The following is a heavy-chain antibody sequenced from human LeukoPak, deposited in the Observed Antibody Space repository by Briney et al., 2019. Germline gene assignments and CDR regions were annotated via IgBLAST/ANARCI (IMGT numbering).Heavy chain of an antibody. Sequence: GGSLRLSCAASGFTVSSNYMSWVRQAPGKGLEWVSYITSSSSTMYYADSVKGRFTISRDNAKNSLYLQMNSLRAEDTAVYYCARCFRSGGSCYFDYWGQGTLATVSS. CDR1: GFTVSSNY. V-gene: IGHV3-48*01. CDR2: ITSSSSTM. CDR3: ARCFRSGGSCYFDY. D-gene: IGHD2-15*01. J-gene: IGHJ4*02.